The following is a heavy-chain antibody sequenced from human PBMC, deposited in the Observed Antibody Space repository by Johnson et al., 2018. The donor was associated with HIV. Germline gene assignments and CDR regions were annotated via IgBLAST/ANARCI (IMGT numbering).Heavy chain of an antibody. J-gene: IGHJ3*02. D-gene: IGHD1-26*01. Sequence: QVQLVESGGGVVQPGGSLRLSCAASGFTFSSYSMQWVRQAPGKGLEWVAFIRYDGNNEDYADSVKGRFTISRDNSKNTLYLQMNSLRPEDTAVYYCARERAYSGSYSGAFDIWGQGTMVTVSS. CDR2: IRYDGNNE. V-gene: IGHV3-30*02. CDR3: ARERAYSGSYSGAFDI. CDR1: GFTFSSYS.